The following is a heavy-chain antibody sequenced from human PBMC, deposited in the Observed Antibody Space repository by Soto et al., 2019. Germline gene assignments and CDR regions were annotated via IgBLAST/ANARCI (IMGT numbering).Heavy chain of an antibody. D-gene: IGHD4-17*01. J-gene: IGHJ3*02. CDR2: IYWDDDK. Sequence: QITLKESGPPLVKPTQTLTLTCTFSGFSLSTSGVGVGWIRQPPGKALEWLALIYWDDDKRYSPSLKSRLTITKDTSKNQVVLTMTTMDPVDTATYYCAHRAVTTGPDDAFDIWGQGTMVTVSS. CDR3: AHRAVTTGPDDAFDI. CDR1: GFSLSTSGVG. V-gene: IGHV2-5*02.